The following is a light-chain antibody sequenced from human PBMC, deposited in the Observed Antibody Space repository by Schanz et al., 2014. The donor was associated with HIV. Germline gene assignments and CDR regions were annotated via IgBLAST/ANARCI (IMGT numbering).Light chain of an antibody. V-gene: IGKV4-1*01. CDR3: HQYYSAPHT. CDR2: WAS. Sequence: DTVMTQSPDSLAVSLGERATINCNSSQSVFYNSNNKNYLAWYQQKPGQPPKLLIYWASTRESGVPARFSGSGSGTDFTLTISSLQAEDVAVYFCHQYYSAPHTFGQGTKLEIK. CDR1: QSVFYNSNNKNY. J-gene: IGKJ2*01.